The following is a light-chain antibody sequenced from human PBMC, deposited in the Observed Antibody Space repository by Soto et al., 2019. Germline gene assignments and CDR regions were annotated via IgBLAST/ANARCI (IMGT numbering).Light chain of an antibody. Sequence: DIQMTQSPSSLSASVVDRVTITXRAXQSISSYLNWYQQKPGKAPKFLIFAASSLQSWVPSRFSGSGSGTDFTLTISSLQPEDFATYYCQQSYSSPWTFGQGTKVDIK. J-gene: IGKJ1*01. CDR3: QQSYSSPWT. V-gene: IGKV1-39*01. CDR1: QSISSY. CDR2: AAS.